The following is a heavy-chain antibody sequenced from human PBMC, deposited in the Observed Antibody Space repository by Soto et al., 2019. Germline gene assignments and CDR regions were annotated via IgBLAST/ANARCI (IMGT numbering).Heavy chain of an antibody. Sequence: QVQLVQSGAAVKKPGSSVKVSCKASVGTFSSYAISWVRQAPGQGLEWRGGLIPIFGTANYAQKFQGRVTITADESTSTAYMELSSLRSEDTAVYYCARGPVLMVYEACDPWGQGTLFTVSS. CDR2: LIPIFGTA. D-gene: IGHD2-8*01. CDR1: VGTFSSYA. CDR3: ARGPVLMVYEACDP. J-gene: IGHJ5*02. V-gene: IGHV1-69*01.